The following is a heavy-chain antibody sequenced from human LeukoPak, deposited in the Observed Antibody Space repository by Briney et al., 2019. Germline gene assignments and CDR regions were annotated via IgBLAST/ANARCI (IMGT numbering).Heavy chain of an antibody. Sequence: SVKVSCKASGFTFTSSAMQWVRQARGQRLEWIGWIVVGSGNTNYAQKSQERGTITRDMSTSTGYMELSSLRSEDTAVYYCAARGGYYYDSSGYYYDAFDIWGQGKMVTVSS. V-gene: IGHV1-58*02. J-gene: IGHJ3*02. D-gene: IGHD3-22*01. CDR3: AARGGYYYDSSGYYYDAFDI. CDR2: IVVGSGNT. CDR1: GFTFTSSA.